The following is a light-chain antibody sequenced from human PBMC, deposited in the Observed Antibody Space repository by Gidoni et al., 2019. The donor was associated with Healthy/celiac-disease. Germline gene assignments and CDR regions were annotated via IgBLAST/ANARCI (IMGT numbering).Light chain of an antibody. V-gene: IGKV3-20*01. CDR3: QQYGSSLCS. CDR1: QSVSSSY. J-gene: IGKJ2*04. CDR2: GAS. Sequence: IVLTQSTGTLSLSPGERATLSCRASQSVSSSYLAWYQQKPGQAPRLLIYGASSRATGIPDRFSGSGSGTDFTLTISRLEPEDFAVYYCQQYGSSLCSFGQGTRLEIK.